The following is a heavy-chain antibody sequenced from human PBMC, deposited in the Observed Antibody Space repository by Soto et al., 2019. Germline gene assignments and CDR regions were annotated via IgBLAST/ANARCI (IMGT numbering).Heavy chain of an antibody. CDR2: INYSGST. V-gene: IGHV4-34*01. D-gene: IGHD5-12*01. CDR1: GGSFSGYY. J-gene: IGHJ6*03. Sequence: SETLSLTCAVYGGSFSGYYWSWIRQPPGKGLEWIGYINYSGSTYYNPSLKSRVTMSVDTSKNQFSLRLSSVTAADTAVYYCARKDSGYADYMDVWGKGTTVTVSS. CDR3: ARKDSGYADYMDV.